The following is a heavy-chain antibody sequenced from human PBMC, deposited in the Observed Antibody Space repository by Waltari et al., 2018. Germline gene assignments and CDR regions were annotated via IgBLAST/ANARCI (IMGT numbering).Heavy chain of an antibody. D-gene: IGHD4-17*01. J-gene: IGHJ4*02. CDR1: GGSFSGYY. CDR3: ARRDYVFDY. V-gene: IGHV4-34*01. CDR2: INHSGST. Sequence: QVQLQQWGAGLLKPSETLSLTCAGHGGSFSGYYWSLIRQPPGEGLGWIGDINHSGSTNYNPSLKSRVTISVDTSKNQFSLKLSSVTAADTAVYYCARRDYVFDYWGQGTLVTVSS.